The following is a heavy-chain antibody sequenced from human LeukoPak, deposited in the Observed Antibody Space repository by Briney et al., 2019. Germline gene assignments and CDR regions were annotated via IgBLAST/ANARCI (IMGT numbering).Heavy chain of an antibody. J-gene: IGHJ4*02. CDR2: IIPIFGTA. D-gene: IGHD1-26*01. V-gene: IGHV1-69*06. Sequence: ASVKVSCKASGGTFSSYAISWVRQAPGQGLEWMGRIIPIFGTANYAQKFQGRVTITADKSTSTAYMELSSLRSEDTAVYYCARGGTYYPCIDYWGQGTLVTVSS. CDR1: GGTFSSYA. CDR3: ARGGTYYPCIDY.